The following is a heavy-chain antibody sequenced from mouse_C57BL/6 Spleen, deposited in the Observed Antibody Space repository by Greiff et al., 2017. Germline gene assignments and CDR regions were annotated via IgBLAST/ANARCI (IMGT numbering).Heavy chain of an antibody. V-gene: IGHV5-17*01. J-gene: IGHJ3*01. D-gene: IGHD4-1*01. Sequence: EVKLVESGGGLVKPGGSLKLSCAASGFTFSDYGMHWVRQAPEKGLEWVAYISSGSGTIYYADKVKGRFTISRDNAKNTLFLQMTSLRSEDTAMYDCARMGGLAWFAYWGQGTLVTVSS. CDR1: GFTFSDYG. CDR2: ISSGSGTI. CDR3: ARMGGLAWFAY.